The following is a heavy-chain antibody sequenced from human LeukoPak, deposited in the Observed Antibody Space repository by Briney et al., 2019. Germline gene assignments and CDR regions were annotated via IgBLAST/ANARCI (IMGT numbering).Heavy chain of an antibody. CDR2: INAGNGNT. CDR1: GYTFTSYA. V-gene: IGHV1-3*01. D-gene: IGHD3-10*01. J-gene: IGHJ4*02. Sequence: ASVKVSCKASGYTFTSYAMHWVRQAPGQRLEWMGWINAGNGNTKYSQKFQGRVTITRDTSASTAYMELSSLGSEDTAVYYCARGSITMVRGVITPFVYWGQGTLVTVSS. CDR3: ARGSITMVRGVITPFVY.